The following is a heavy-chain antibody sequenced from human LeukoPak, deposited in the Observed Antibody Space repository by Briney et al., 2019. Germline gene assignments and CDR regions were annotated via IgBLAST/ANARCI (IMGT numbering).Heavy chain of an antibody. CDR2: VNRDGSEE. Sequence: PGGSLRLSCAASGXTFNTYWMTWVRQAPGKGLEWVANVNRDGSEENYVGSVRGRFTISRDNTKNSLYLQMNSLTVEDTAVYYCGRGPGYRSDYWGQGTLVTVSS. CDR1: GXTFNTYW. J-gene: IGHJ4*02. V-gene: IGHV3-7*05. D-gene: IGHD5-12*01. CDR3: GRGPGYRSDY.